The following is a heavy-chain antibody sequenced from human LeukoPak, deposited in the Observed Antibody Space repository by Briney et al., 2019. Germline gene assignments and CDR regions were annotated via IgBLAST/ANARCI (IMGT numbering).Heavy chain of an antibody. CDR2: ISSSGSSI. CDR3: ARDPGSGYEEHFDY. Sequence: GGSLRLSCAASGFIFSDYYMSWIRQAPGKGLEWVSYISSSGSSIYCADSVRGRFTISRDNAKDSLYLQMNSLRAEDTAVYYCARDPGSGYEEHFDYWGQGTLVTVSS. CDR1: GFIFSDYY. J-gene: IGHJ4*02. V-gene: IGHV3-11*01. D-gene: IGHD5-12*01.